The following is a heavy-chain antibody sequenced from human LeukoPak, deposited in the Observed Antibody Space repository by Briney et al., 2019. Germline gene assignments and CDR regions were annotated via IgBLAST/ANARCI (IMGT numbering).Heavy chain of an antibody. CDR3: AKKGGSQCYSHLDW. CDR2: TSGSGGST. D-gene: IGHD2-15*01. CDR1: GFTFSSYG. Sequence: GGSLRLSCAASGFTFSSYGMTWVRQAPGKGLEWISGTSGSGGSTYYANSVKGRFTISRDNSKNTLYLQMNSLRAEDTAVYYCAKKGGSQCYSHLDWWGQGTLVTVSS. J-gene: IGHJ4*02. V-gene: IGHV3-23*01.